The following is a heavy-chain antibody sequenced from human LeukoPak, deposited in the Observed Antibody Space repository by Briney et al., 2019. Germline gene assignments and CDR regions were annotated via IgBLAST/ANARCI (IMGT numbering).Heavy chain of an antibody. CDR3: ASGEGGFGEFLYYFDY. Sequence: SETLSLTCIVSGGSFSSSAYYWGWIRQPPGEGLQWIGSIYHSGNTYYNSSLKSRVTISVDTSTSQFSLKLSSVTAADTAVYYCASGEGGFGEFLYYFDYWGQGTLVTVSS. D-gene: IGHD3-10*01. CDR1: GGSFSSSAYY. CDR2: IYHSGNT. V-gene: IGHV4-39*01. J-gene: IGHJ4*02.